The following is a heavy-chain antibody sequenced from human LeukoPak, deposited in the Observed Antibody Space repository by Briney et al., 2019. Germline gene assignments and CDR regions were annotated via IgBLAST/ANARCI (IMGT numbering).Heavy chain of an antibody. J-gene: IGHJ5*02. D-gene: IGHD5-18*01. Sequence: GESLKISCKGSGYDFTSNWIAWVRQRPGKGLEWMGVIYPGDSDSRYSPAFRGQVTISADNSINTAYLQWRSLKASDTATYYCARLIGGYSYDACWSDPWGQGTLVTVSP. V-gene: IGHV5-51*01. CDR2: IYPGDSDS. CDR3: ARLIGGYSYDACWSDP. CDR1: GYDFTSNW.